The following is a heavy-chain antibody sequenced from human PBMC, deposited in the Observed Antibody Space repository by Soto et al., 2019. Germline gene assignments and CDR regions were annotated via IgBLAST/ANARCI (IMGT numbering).Heavy chain of an antibody. V-gene: IGHV1-69*12. CDR3: ARGGYHLKSYYYGMDV. J-gene: IGHJ6*02. CDR1: GGTFSSYA. Sequence: QVQLVQSGAEVKKPGSSVKVSCKASGGTFSSYAISWVRQAPGQGLEWMGGIIPIFGTANYAQKFQGRVTITADESTSPADMELSSLRSEDTAVYYCARGGYHLKSYYYGMDVWGQGTTVTVSS. D-gene: IGHD2-2*01. CDR2: IIPIFGTA.